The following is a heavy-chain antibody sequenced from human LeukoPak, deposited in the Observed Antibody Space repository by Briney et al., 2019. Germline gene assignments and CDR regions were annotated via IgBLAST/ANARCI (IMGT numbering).Heavy chain of an antibody. CDR2: ISKSGDHT. V-gene: IGHV3-23*01. J-gene: IGHJ6*02. CDR1: GFDFSTYA. Sequence: GGSLRLSCAASGFDFSTYAMSWVRQAPGKGLEWVSAISKSGDHTYYAASAKGRFTIYRDNSKNTQYLQMNSLRAEDTAVYYCATSWGPDTSAFRWGRDGMDVWGQGTTVIVS. CDR3: ATSWGPDTSAFRWGRDGMDV. D-gene: IGHD3-16*01.